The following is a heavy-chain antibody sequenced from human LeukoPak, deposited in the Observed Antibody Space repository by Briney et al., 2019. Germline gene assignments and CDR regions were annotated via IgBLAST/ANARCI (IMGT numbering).Heavy chain of an antibody. D-gene: IGHD6-19*01. CDR1: GYTFTGYY. CDR3: ASRWSIAVAGTGDDFDY. J-gene: IGHJ4*02. Sequence: ASVKVSCKASGYTFTGYYMHWVRQAPGQGLEWMGRINPNSGGTNYAQKFQGRVTMTRNTSISTAYLELSRLTSDDTAVYYCASRWSIAVAGTGDDFDYWGQGTLVTVSS. CDR2: INPNSGGT. V-gene: IGHV1-2*06.